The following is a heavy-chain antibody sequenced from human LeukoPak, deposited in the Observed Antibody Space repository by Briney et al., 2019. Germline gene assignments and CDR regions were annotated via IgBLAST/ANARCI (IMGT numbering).Heavy chain of an antibody. CDR2: IIPIFGTA. CDR3: ARRKGDY. CDR1: GYTFTSYD. J-gene: IGHJ4*02. V-gene: IGHV1-69*13. Sequence: ASVKVSCKASGYTFTSYDINWVRQATGQGLEWMGGIIPIFGTANYAQKFQGRVTITADESTSTAYMELSSLRSEDTAVYYCARRKGDYWGQGTLVTVSS.